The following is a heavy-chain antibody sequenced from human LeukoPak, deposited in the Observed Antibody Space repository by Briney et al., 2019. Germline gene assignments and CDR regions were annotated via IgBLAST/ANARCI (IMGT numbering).Heavy chain of an antibody. Sequence: ASVKVSYKASGYTFTSYDINWVRQATGQGLEWMGWMNPNSGNTGYAQKFQGRVTMTTDTPTSTAYMELRSLRSDDTAVYYCARVRVVGATREFDYWGQGTLVTVSS. V-gene: IGHV1-8*02. CDR3: ARVRVVGATREFDY. J-gene: IGHJ4*02. CDR1: GYTFTSYD. CDR2: MNPNSGNT. D-gene: IGHD1-26*01.